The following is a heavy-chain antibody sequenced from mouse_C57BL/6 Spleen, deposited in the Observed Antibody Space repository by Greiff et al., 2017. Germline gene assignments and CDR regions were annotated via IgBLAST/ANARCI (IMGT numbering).Heavy chain of an antibody. V-gene: IGHV1-15*01. D-gene: IGHD4-1*01. CDR2: IDPETGGT. CDR1: GYTFTDYE. Sequence: VQLQESGAELVRPGASVTLSCKASGYTFTDYEMHWVKQTPVPGLEWIGAIDPETGGTAYNQKFKGKAILTADKSSSKAYMELRSLTSEDSAVDYCTRGSSNWDHCCDYWGQGTTLTVSS. CDR3: TRGSSNWDHCCDY. J-gene: IGHJ2*01.